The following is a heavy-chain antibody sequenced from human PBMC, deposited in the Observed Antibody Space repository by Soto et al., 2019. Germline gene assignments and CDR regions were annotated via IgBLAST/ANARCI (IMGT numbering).Heavy chain of an antibody. V-gene: IGHV3-48*02. CDR1: GFAFSGHT. Sequence: GGSLRLSCASSGFAFSGHTMNWVRQAPGKGLEWVAYIGNTLDTIYYADSVKGRFIISRDDAMKSVFLHMSSLRDDDTAVYYCARGDCSGGSCYGIDVWGRGTTVNVSS. J-gene: IGHJ6*02. D-gene: IGHD2-15*01. CDR3: ARGDCSGGSCYGIDV. CDR2: IGNTLDTI.